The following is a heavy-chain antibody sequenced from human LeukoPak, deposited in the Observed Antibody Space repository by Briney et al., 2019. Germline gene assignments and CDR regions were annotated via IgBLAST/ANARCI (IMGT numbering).Heavy chain of an antibody. CDR3: ASGSTLDY. D-gene: IGHD6-25*01. J-gene: IGHJ4*02. CDR1: GFTFSIYG. Sequence: GGSLRLSCAASGFTFSIYGMHWVRQAPGKGLEWVAFIRYDGSNKYYADSVKGRFTISRDNSKNTLYLKMNSLRDEDTAAYYCASGSTLDYWGLGTLVTVSS. CDR2: IRYDGSNK. V-gene: IGHV3-30*02.